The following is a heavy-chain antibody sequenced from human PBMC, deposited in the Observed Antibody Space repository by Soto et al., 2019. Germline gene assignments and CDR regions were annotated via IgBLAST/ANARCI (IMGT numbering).Heavy chain of an antibody. V-gene: IGHV3-74*01. CDR2: INRDGSSI. CDR1: GFTFSSYW. D-gene: IGHD6-13*01. CDR3: AREIATTGEYYFDY. J-gene: IGHJ4*02. Sequence: EVQLVESGGGLVQPGGSLRLSCAASGFTFSSYWMHWVRQAPGEGLVWVSRINRDGSSINYADSARGRVTISRDNAKNTLYLQVNGLRAEDTAVYYCAREIATTGEYYFDYWGQGILVTVSS.